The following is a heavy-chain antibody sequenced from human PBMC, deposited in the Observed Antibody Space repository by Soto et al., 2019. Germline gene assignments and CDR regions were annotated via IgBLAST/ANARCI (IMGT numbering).Heavy chain of an antibody. V-gene: IGHV4-59*01. CDR1: GGSISSYY. Sequence: QVQLQESGPGLVKPSETLSLTCTVSGGSISSYYWSWIRQPPGKGLEWIGYIYYSGSTNYNPSLNSRLTISGDPSKNQFSLKLTSVTAADTDVYYCARRWGGSLDYWGQGTLVTVSS. J-gene: IGHJ4*02. CDR2: IYYSGST. D-gene: IGHD1-26*01. CDR3: ARRWGGSLDY.